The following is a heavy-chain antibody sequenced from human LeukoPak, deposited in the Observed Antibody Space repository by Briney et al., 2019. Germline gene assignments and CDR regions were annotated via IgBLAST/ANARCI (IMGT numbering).Heavy chain of an antibody. D-gene: IGHD2-21*01. V-gene: IGHV4-30-4*08. CDR3: ARDLLRRRAFDI. J-gene: IGHJ3*02. Sequence: SETLSLTCTVSGGSISSGDYYWSWIRQPPGKGLEWIGYIYYGGSTYYNPSLKSRVTISVDTSKNQFSLKLSSVTAADTAVYYCARDLLRRRAFDIWGQGTMVTVSS. CDR2: IYYGGST. CDR1: GGSISSGDYY.